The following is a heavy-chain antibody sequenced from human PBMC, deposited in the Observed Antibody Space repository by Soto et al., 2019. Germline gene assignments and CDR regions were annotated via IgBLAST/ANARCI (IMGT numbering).Heavy chain of an antibody. CDR1: GFTFSYYW. V-gene: IGHV3-74*01. Sequence: GGSLRLSCAASGFTFSYYWMHWVRQAPGKGLVWVSRTNSDGSSTSYADSVKGRFTISRDNAKNTLYLQMNSLRAEDTALYYCTRGGGYSYFPLDYWGQGALVTVSS. CDR2: TNSDGSST. J-gene: IGHJ4*02. D-gene: IGHD5-18*01. CDR3: TRGGGYSYFPLDY.